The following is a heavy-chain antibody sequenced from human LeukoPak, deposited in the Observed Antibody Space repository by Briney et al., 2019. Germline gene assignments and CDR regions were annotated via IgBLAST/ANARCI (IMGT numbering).Heavy chain of an antibody. CDR3: VRDLGRFDS. CDR1: GGSISGNN. CDR2: IYSSGST. V-gene: IGHV4-4*07. Sequence: PSETLSLTCTVSGGSISGNNWSWIRQPAGKGLEWIGRIYSSGSTNYNPSLKSRVTMSVDTSKNQFSLRVASVTAADTAVYFCVRDLGRFDSWGQGALVLVSS. J-gene: IGHJ5*01.